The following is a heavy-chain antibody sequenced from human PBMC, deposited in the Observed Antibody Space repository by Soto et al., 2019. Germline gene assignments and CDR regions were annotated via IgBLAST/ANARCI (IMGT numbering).Heavy chain of an antibody. V-gene: IGHV3-23*01. J-gene: IGHJ5*02. D-gene: IGHD3-10*01. Sequence: EFQVLQSGGGLVQPGGSLTLSCAASGFPFSSTDMTWVRQAPGKGMEWVSTIDGSGGTTYYADSVKGRFPISRDNPINSVFLQLHSLRAAAPALYFCAKISGWFNTWGQGALVTVSS. CDR1: GFPFSSTD. CDR2: IDGSGGTT. CDR3: AKISGWFNT.